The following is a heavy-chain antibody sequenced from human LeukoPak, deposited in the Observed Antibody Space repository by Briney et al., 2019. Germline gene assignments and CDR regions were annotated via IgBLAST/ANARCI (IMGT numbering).Heavy chain of an antibody. V-gene: IGHV3-33*01. J-gene: IGHJ4*02. Sequence: AGSLRLSCAAAGFYLGTHGMHWVRQAPGKGLDWVAAIWYYGSNKYYADSVQGRFSICRDNSNNTICFRLTSLRVADTAFYDSVRGGWGSVASDYWGQGTLVSVSS. CDR2: IWYYGSNK. CDR3: VRGGWGSVASDY. D-gene: IGHD6-19*01. CDR1: GFYLGTHG.